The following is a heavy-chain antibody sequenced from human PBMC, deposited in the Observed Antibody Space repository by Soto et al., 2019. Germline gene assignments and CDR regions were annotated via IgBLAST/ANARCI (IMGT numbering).Heavy chain of an antibody. J-gene: IGHJ3*02. CDR2: IIPIFGTA. D-gene: IGHD2-8*01. V-gene: IGHV1-69*01. Sequence: QVQLVQSGAEVKKPGSSVKVSCKASGGTFSSYASSWVRQAPGHGLEWMGGIIPIFGTANYAQKFQGRVTITADESTGTAYMELSSLRSEDTAVYYCARGSGDIVLMVYATYDAFDIWGQGTMDTVSS. CDR1: GGTFSSYA. CDR3: ARGSGDIVLMVYATYDAFDI.